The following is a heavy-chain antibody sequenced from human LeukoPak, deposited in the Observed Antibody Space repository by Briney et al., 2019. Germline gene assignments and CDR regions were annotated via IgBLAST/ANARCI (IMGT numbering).Heavy chain of an antibody. Sequence: SETLSLTCTVSGGAISTYYWNWIRQPPGKGLEWFGYIYYNGITNYNPSLKSRVTISLDTSKTQFSLSLSSVTAADTAVYYCAGDGGSGSQSYGMDVWGQGTTVTVSS. V-gene: IGHV4-59*01. CDR1: GGAISTYY. CDR2: IYYNGIT. CDR3: AGDGGSGSQSYGMDV. J-gene: IGHJ6*02. D-gene: IGHD3-10*01.